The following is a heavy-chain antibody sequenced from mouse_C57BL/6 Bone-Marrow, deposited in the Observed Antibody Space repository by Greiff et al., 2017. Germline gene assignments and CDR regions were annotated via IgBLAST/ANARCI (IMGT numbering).Heavy chain of an antibody. D-gene: IGHD2-3*01. CDR1: GYTFTSYG. Sequence: QVQLKESGAELARPGASVKLSCKASGYTFTSYGISWVKQRTGQGLEWIGEIYPRSGNTYYNEKFKGKATLTADKSSSTAYMELRSLTSEDSAVYFCARFYDGYLDYWGQGTTLTVSS. CDR3: ARFYDGYLDY. J-gene: IGHJ2*01. CDR2: IYPRSGNT. V-gene: IGHV1-81*01.